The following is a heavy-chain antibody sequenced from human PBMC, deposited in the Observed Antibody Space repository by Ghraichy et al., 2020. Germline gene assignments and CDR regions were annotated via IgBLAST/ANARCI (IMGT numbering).Heavy chain of an antibody. J-gene: IGHJ3*02. D-gene: IGHD3-9*01. Sequence: GEALNISCAASGFTFSSHYMTWVRQAPGKGLEWVANIKQDGSDTFYLDSVRGRFTISRDNAKNSLYLQMNSLRADDTAVYYCARESVLTGMGDDASDIWGQGTMVTVSS. V-gene: IGHV3-7*03. CDR3: ARESVLTGMGDDASDI. CDR1: GFTFSSHY. CDR2: IKQDGSDT.